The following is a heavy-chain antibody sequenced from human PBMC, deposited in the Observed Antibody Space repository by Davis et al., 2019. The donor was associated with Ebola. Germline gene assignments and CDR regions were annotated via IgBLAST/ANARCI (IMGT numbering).Heavy chain of an antibody. CDR2: LSYNGNDE. CDR3: ATCAYSGYHRSTAFDY. Sequence: PGGSLRLSCAASGFTFSNYAMHWVRQAPGKGLEWVALLSYNGNDEYYADSVKGRFTISRDNSKSTLYLQMNSLRPEDTAVYYCATCAYSGYHRSTAFDYWGQGTLVPVSS. CDR1: GFTFSNYA. J-gene: IGHJ4*02. V-gene: IGHV3-30-3*01. D-gene: IGHD5-12*01.